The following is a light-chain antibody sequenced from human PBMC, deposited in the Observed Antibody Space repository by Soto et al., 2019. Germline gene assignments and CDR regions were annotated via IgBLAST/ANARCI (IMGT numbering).Light chain of an antibody. CDR2: GAS. J-gene: IGKJ1*01. CDR3: QQYNNWPPDRT. V-gene: IGKV3-15*01. Sequence: EIVMTQSPATLSVSPGERATLSCRASQSVSSNLGWYQQKPGQAPRLLIYGASTRATGNPARFSGSGSGTEFTLTISSLQSEDFAIYFCQQYNNWPPDRTFGQGTKVEIK. CDR1: QSVSSN.